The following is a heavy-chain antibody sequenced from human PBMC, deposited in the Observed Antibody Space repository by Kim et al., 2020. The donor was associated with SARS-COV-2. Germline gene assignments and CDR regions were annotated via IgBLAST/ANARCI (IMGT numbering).Heavy chain of an antibody. D-gene: IGHD3-16*02. V-gene: IGHV1-3*01. Sequence: ASVKVSCKASGYTFTSYAMHWVRQAPGQRLEWMGWINAGNGNTKYSQKFQGRVTITRDTSASTAYMELSSLRSEDTAVYYCARDGYMITFGGVIVHSMATDWGQGTLVTVSS. CDR2: INAGNGNT. CDR3: ARDGYMITFGGVIVHSMATD. CDR1: GYTFTSYA. J-gene: IGHJ4*02.